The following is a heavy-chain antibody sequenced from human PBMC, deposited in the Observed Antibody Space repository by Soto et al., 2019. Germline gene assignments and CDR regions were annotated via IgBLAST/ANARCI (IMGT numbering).Heavy chain of an antibody. J-gene: IGHJ3*01. CDR1: EFIFSDYA. Sequence: PGGSLRLSCVASEFIFSDYAMSWVRQAPGKGPEWVSVIGGDGYKPEYADSVKGRFTVSRDNSKNMLYLQMDSLRVDDTAVYYCAIDFFSSDAMYDAFDVFCQGATVTVS. D-gene: IGHD6-25*01. CDR2: IGGDGYKP. V-gene: IGHV3-23*01. CDR3: AIDFFSSDAMYDAFDV.